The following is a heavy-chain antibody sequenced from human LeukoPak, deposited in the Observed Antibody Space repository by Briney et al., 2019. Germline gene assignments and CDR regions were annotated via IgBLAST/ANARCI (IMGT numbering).Heavy chain of an antibody. CDR1: GVTFSNYS. CDR3: AKGLPAVLF. V-gene: IGHV3-21*04. J-gene: IGHJ4*02. CDR2: ISTRSTYI. Sequence: PGGSLRLSCAASGVTFSNYSMNWVRQAPGRGLEWVSSISTRSTYIYYADSVKGRFTISRDNAKNSLFLQMNSLRAEDTAVYYCAKGLPAVLFWGQGTLVTVSS. D-gene: IGHD2-2*01.